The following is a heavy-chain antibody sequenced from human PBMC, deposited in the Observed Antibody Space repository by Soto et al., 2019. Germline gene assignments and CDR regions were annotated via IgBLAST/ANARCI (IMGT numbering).Heavy chain of an antibody. V-gene: IGHV4-31*03. J-gene: IGHJ4*02. D-gene: IGHD5-18*01. CDR1: GGSISSEGYY. CDR2: IYYSGTT. Sequence: PSETLSLTCTVSGGSISSEGYYWSWFRQLPGKGLEWIGDIYYSGTTYHNPSLRSRLTISGDASKNQSSLKLSSVTAADTALYYCARGRGYSYGPYYFDYWGQGTLVTVSS. CDR3: ARGRGYSYGPYYFDY.